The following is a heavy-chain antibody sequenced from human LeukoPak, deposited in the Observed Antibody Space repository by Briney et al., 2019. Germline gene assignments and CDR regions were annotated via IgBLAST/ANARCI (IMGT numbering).Heavy chain of an antibody. J-gene: IGHJ4*02. CDR3: AKGPLIEVAGTTWDY. D-gene: IGHD6-19*01. CDR2: ISGSAVST. Sequence: GGSLRLSCAASGFTFSSCAMSWVRQAPGKGLEWDSAISGSAVSTYYTDAVKGRFSISRDNSKNTLYLQMNSLRAEDTAVYYCAKGPLIEVAGTTWDYWGQGTLVTVSS. CDR1: GFTFSSCA. V-gene: IGHV3-23*01.